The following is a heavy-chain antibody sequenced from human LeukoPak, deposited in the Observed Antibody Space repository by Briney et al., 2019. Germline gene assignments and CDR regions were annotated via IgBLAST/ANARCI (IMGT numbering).Heavy chain of an antibody. V-gene: IGHV3-7*03. CDR1: GFTFSNAW. J-gene: IGHJ4*02. Sequence: PGGSLRLSCAASGFTFSNAWMSWVRQAPGKGLEWVANIKPDGSEAHYVDSLKGRFAISRDNAKNSLYLQMNSLRAEDTAVYYCAGPPQAGPFDYWGQGTLVTVSS. CDR2: IKPDGSEA. D-gene: IGHD6-19*01. CDR3: AGPPQAGPFDY.